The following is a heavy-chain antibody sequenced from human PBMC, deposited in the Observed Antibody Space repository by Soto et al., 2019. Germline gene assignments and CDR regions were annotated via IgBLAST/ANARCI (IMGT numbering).Heavy chain of an antibody. CDR2: INHSGST. D-gene: IGHD1-26*01. J-gene: IGHJ4*02. CDR1: GLSFSGYY. V-gene: IGHV4-34*01. Sequence: SETLSLTCAFYGLSFSGYYWSWIRQPPGKGLEWIGEINHSGSTNYNPSLKSRVTISVDTSKNQFSLKLSSVTAADTAVYYCARDVGATTSAIDYWGQGTLVTSPQ. CDR3: ARDVGATTSAIDY.